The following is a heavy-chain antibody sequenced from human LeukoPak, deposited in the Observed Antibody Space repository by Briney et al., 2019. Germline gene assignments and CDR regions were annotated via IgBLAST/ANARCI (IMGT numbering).Heavy chain of an antibody. CDR3: ARLGPAAGTSFDY. D-gene: IGHD6-13*01. J-gene: IGHJ4*02. Sequence: PSETLSLTCTVSAGSISNYYWSWIRQPPGKGLEWIGYISYSGSTNYNPSLKSRVTISVDTCKNQFSLKLSSVTAADTAVYYCARLGPAAGTSFDYWGQGTLVTVSS. V-gene: IGHV4-59*08. CDR2: ISYSGST. CDR1: AGSISNYY.